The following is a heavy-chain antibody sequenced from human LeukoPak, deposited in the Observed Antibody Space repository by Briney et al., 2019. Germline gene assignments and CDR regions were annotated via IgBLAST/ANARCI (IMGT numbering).Heavy chain of an antibody. CDR1: GGSFSGYY. CDR3: ARNVVVVAATGGWFDP. J-gene: IGHJ5*02. D-gene: IGHD2-15*01. V-gene: IGHV4-34*01. Sequence: SETLSLTCAVYGGSFSGYYWSWIHQPPGKGLEWIGEINHSGSTNYNPSLESRVTISVDTSKNQFSLKLSSVTAADTAVYYCARNVVVVAATGGWFDPWGQGTLVTVSS. CDR2: INHSGST.